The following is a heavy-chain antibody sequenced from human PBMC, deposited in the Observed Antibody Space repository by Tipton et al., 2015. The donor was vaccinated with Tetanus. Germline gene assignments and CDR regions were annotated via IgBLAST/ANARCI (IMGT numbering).Heavy chain of an antibody. J-gene: IGHJ5*02. CDR2: ISNRGNS. V-gene: IGHV4-31*03. CDR1: GGSITGGPFY. CDR3: AAESARGNNWFDP. Sequence: TLSLTCSVSGGSITGGPFYWTWIRQHPRTGLEWIGYISNRGNSYSNPSLKGRVSLSVDKSASQFSLRLTSVTSADSAVYYCAAESARGNNWFDPWGQGVLVNVSS.